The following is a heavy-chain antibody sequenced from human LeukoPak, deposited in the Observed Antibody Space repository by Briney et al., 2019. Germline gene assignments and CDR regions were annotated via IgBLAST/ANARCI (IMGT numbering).Heavy chain of an antibody. D-gene: IGHD3-9*01. CDR3: AREDYDLLTDYYYYMDV. V-gene: IGHV3-48*01. Sequence: GGSLRLSCAASGFTFSSYSMNWVRQAPGKGLEWVSYISSSSSTIYYADSVKGRFTISRDNAKNSLYLQMNSLRAEDTAVYFCAREDYDLLTDYYYYMDVWSKGTTVTVSS. CDR2: ISSSSSTI. CDR1: GFTFSSYS. J-gene: IGHJ6*03.